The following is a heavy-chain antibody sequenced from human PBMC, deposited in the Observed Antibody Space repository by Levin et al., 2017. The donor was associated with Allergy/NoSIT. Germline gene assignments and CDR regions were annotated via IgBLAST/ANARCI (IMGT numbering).Heavy chain of an antibody. CDR3: ARAPRGSGFKIDY. CDR1: GFTFSTYD. D-gene: IGHD6-19*01. Sequence: LSLTCAASGFTFSTYDMLWVRQPTGKGLEWVSATGTTGDTYYPGSVRGRFTISRDNAKNSLYLQMNSLRVGDTAVYYCARAPRGSGFKIDYWGQGTLVTVSA. CDR2: TGTTGDT. J-gene: IGHJ4*02. V-gene: IGHV3-13*01.